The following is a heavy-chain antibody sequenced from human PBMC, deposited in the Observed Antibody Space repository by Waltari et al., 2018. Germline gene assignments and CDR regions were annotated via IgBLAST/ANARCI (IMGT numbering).Heavy chain of an antibody. Sequence: QVQLVQSGAEVKKPGASVKVSCKASGYTFMDDYIHWVRQAPGQGLEWMGRIIPILGIANYAQKFQGRVTITADKSTSTAYMELSSLRSEDTAVYYCARQGGDFWSGYYLDYWGQGTLVTVSS. V-gene: IGHV1-69*09. CDR2: IIPILGIA. CDR1: GYTFMDDY. J-gene: IGHJ4*02. CDR3: ARQGGDFWSGYYLDY. D-gene: IGHD3-3*01.